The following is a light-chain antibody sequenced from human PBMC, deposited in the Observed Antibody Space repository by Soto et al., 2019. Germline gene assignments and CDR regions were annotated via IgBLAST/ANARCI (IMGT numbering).Light chain of an antibody. V-gene: IGKV3-20*01. CDR1: QSVTSSY. CDR3: QQYGNSPIT. J-gene: IGKJ5*01. Sequence: EIVLTQSPGTLSLSPGERATLSCRASQSVTSSYFAWYQQKPGQAPRLLISVASSRATGIPDRFSGSGSGTDFTLTISRLEPEDFAVYYCQQYGNSPITFGQGTRLEIK. CDR2: VAS.